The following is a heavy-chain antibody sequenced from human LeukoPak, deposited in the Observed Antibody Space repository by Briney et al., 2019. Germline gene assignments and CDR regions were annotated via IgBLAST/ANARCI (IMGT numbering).Heavy chain of an antibody. D-gene: IGHD6-19*01. CDR3: ARGRQWLVLDY. CDR2: IYYYSGST. J-gene: IGHJ4*02. Sequence: SETLSLTCTVSGGSISSSTYFWGWIRQPPGKGLEWIGSIYYYSGSTYYNPSLKSRVTISVDTSKNQFSLKLSSVTAADTAVYYCARGRQWLVLDYWGQGTLVTVSS. V-gene: IGHV4-39*07. CDR1: GGSISSSTYF.